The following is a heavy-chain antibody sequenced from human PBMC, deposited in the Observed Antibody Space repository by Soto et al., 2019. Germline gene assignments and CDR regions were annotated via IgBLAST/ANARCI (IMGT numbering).Heavy chain of an antibody. J-gene: IGHJ4*02. V-gene: IGHV4-39*01. CDR3: ARHSPTSTVFGIVISLGY. D-gene: IGHD3-3*01. CDR2: IHNSGSS. Sequence: PSETLSLTCTVSGDSISSSPHYWGWIRQPPGKGLEWIGSIHNSGSSYYNPSLKSRVTVLLDTSNNQFSLRLNSVTAADTAVYYCARHSPTSTVFGIVISLGYWDQGTLVTVSS. CDR1: GDSISSSPHY.